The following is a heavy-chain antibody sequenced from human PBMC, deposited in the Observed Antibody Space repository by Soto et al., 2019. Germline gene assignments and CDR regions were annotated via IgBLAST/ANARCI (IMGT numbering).Heavy chain of an antibody. CDR2: VRGDNGHT. CDR3: ARDLGYCLSATCYREWFDP. V-gene: IGHV1-18*01. CDR1: GYTFTTHG. Sequence: QVQLVQSGAEVKKPGASVKVSCKASGYTFTTHGISWVRQVPGHGLEWMGWVRGDNGHTNYAQRLQGRVTITTNTSTTTGQREPRSLRSDDTAVYYFARDLGYCLSATCYREWFDPWGQGTLVTVSS. J-gene: IGHJ5*02. D-gene: IGHD2-2*03.